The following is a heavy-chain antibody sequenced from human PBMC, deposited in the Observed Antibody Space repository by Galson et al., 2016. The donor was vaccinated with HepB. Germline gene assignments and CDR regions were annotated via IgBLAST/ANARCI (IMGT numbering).Heavy chain of an antibody. CDR3: VSSRRLQLFDY. D-gene: IGHD6-25*01. Sequence: SLRLSCAASGFNFFSYAMGWVRQAPGKGLEWVSTISSSGGTTHFADSVTGRFSISRDNSKNMLDLQVHSLRVEDTAMYYCVSSRRLQLFDYWGQGVGVTVSS. V-gene: IGHV3-23*01. CDR2: ISSSGGTT. J-gene: IGHJ4*02. CDR1: GFNFFSYA.